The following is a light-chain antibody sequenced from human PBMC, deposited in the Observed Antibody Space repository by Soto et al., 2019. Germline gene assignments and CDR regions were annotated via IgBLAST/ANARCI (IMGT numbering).Light chain of an antibody. CDR2: DAS. CDR1: QSVSNQ. V-gene: IGKV3-11*01. CDR3: QQRAGSST. Sequence: ETVLTQSPATVSLPPVERATLSCRASQSVSNQLAWYQQKPGQAPRLLIYDASRRVTGIPPRFSGSGSGTDFTLTLSSLETDDFAVYYCQQRAGSSTFGQGTRLEIK. J-gene: IGKJ5*01.